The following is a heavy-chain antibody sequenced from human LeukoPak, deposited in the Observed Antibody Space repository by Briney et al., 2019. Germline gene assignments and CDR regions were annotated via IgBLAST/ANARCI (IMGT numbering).Heavy chain of an antibody. CDR3: ARDPESSSFDL. J-gene: IGHJ4*02. V-gene: IGHV3-7*01. D-gene: IGHD6-13*01. Sequence: PGGSLRLSCGASGFSFSTYWMSWVRQTPEKGLEFVANIDQGGSVRNYMDSLKGRCTISRDNAKKSLYLEINSLRADDTAVYYCARDPESSSFDLWGRGALVTVSS. CDR2: IDQGGSVR. CDR1: GFSFSTYW.